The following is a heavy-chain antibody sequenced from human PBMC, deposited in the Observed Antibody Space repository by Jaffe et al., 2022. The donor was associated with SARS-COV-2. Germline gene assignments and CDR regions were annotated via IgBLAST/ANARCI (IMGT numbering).Heavy chain of an antibody. Sequence: QVQLVESGGGVVQPGRSLRLSCAASGFTFSSYAMHWVRQAPGKGLEWVAVISYDGSNKYYADSVKGRFTISRDNSKNTLYLQMNSLRAEDTAVYYCARDFRGATPSRYYGMDVWGQGTTVTVSS. D-gene: IGHD1-26*01. CDR2: ISYDGSNK. J-gene: IGHJ6*02. CDR3: ARDFRGATPSRYYGMDV. V-gene: IGHV3-30-3*01. CDR1: GFTFSSYA.